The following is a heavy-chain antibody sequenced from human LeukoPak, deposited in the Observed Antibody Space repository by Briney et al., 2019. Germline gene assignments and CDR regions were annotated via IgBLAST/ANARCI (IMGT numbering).Heavy chain of an antibody. Sequence: GASVKVSCKASGYTFTGYYMHWVRQAPGQGLEWMGRINPNSGGTNYAQKFQGRVTMTRDTSISTAYMELSRLRSDDTAVYYCARGLRRYDRSRWYYYYGMDVWGQGTTVTVSS. V-gene: IGHV1-2*06. CDR2: INPNSGGT. J-gene: IGHJ6*02. CDR1: GYTFTGYY. CDR3: ARGLRRYDRSRWYYYYGMDV. D-gene: IGHD6-13*01.